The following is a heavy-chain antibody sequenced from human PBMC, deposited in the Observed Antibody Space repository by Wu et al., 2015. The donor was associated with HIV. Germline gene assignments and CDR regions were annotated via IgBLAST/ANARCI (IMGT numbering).Heavy chain of an antibody. J-gene: IGHJ4*02. CDR2: IIPLFGTT. Sequence: QDQLVQSGAEVKKPGSSVKISCKASGNTFNAINWLRQAPGQGLEWMGGIIPLFGTTEYAHIFQGRVTITTDESTSTAYMELSNLKSEDTAVYFCTRSTFAGGSDTWYSFDKWGQGTLVSVSS. D-gene: IGHD2-15*01. CDR3: TRSTFAGGSDTWYSFDK. CDR1: GNTFNA. V-gene: IGHV1-69*05.